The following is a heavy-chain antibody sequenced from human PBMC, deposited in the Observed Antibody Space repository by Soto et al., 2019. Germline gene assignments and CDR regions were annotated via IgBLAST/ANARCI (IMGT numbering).Heavy chain of an antibody. CDR1: GFTFTTYA. Sequence: EVQLLESGGGLVQPGGSLRLSCAASGFTFTTYAMSWVRQPPGKGLEWVSGISRSGDIPYYADSVKCRFTISRDQSKKTVYLQMNSVRAEDTALYYCATVNSIVGDGDHDYWGQGTLVSVSS. CDR3: ATVNSIVGDGDHDY. CDR2: ISRSGDIP. J-gene: IGHJ4*02. V-gene: IGHV3-23*01. D-gene: IGHD4-17*01.